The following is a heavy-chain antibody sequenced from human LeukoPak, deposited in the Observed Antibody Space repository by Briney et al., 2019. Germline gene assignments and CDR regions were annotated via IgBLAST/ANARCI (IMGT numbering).Heavy chain of an antibody. J-gene: IGHJ4*02. CDR3: ASSYSSGTFVDY. CDR2: LSGSSDSI. V-gene: IGHV3-21*01. Sequence: RGSPEVSCAASGFTFSTYTMNWVRQAPGKGLEWVSSLSGSSDSIYYADVVKGRFSISRDNAKNSLNLQMNSLRAEDTAVYYCASSYSSGTFVDYWGQG. D-gene: IGHD6-19*01. CDR1: GFTFSTYT.